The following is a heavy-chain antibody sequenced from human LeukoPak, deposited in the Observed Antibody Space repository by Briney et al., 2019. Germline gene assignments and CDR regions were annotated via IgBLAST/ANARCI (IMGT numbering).Heavy chain of an antibody. CDR3: ARERVTAMVPYYFDY. CDR2: ISAYNGNT. V-gene: IGHV1-18*01. Sequence: GASVKVSCKASGYTFTSYGIGWVRQAPGQGLEWMGWISAYNGNTNYAQKLQGRVTMTTDTSTSTAYMELRSLRSDDTAVYYCARERVTAMVPYYFDYWGQGTLVTVSS. CDR1: GYTFTSYG. J-gene: IGHJ4*02. D-gene: IGHD5-18*01.